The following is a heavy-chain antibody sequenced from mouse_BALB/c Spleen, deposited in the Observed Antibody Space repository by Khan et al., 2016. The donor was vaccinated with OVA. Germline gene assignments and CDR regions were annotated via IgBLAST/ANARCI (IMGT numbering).Heavy chain of an antibody. CDR2: TNPTNGRT. CDR1: GYTFTSYW. CDR3: ARIKKILPTYFDY. Sequence: QVQLQQSGAELVKAGASVKMSCKASGYTFTSYWMHWVKQRLGQGLEWFAETNPTNGRTDYNEKFKSKATLTVDKSSSTAYMLLSGPTFEDSEVYFCARIKKILPTYFDYWGQGTTLTVSS. V-gene: IGHV1S81*02. D-gene: IGHD1-1*01. J-gene: IGHJ2*01.